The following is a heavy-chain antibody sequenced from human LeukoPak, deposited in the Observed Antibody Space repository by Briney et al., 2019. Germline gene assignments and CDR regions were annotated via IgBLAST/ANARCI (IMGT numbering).Heavy chain of an antibody. Sequence: GASVKVSCKVSGYTLTELSMHWVRQAPGKGLEWMGGFEPEDGETIYAQKFQGRVTMTEDTSTDTAYMELSSLRSEDTAVYYCATGYSYGRYFDYWGQGTLVTVSS. J-gene: IGHJ4*02. V-gene: IGHV1-24*01. CDR1: GYTLTELS. CDR3: ATGYSYGRYFDY. CDR2: FEPEDGET. D-gene: IGHD5-18*01.